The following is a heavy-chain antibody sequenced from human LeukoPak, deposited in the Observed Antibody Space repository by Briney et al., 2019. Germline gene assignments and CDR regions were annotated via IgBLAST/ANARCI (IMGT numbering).Heavy chain of an antibody. V-gene: IGHV1-18*01. CDR1: GYTFTNYG. D-gene: IGHD6-13*01. J-gene: IGHJ4*02. Sequence: GASVKVSCKASGYTFTNYGISWVRQAPGQRLEWMGWISAYNGHTNYAQKLQGRVTITTDTSTSTAYIELRSLRSDDTAVYSCAVRNRGSWPPFDFWGQGTLVTVA. CDR2: ISAYNGHT. CDR3: AVRNRGSWPPFDF.